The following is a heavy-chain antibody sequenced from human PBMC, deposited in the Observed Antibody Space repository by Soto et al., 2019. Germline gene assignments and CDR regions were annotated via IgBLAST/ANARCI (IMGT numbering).Heavy chain of an antibody. CDR2: ISSSSSYI. J-gene: IGHJ6*03. CDR1: GFTFSSYS. CDR3: ARDARVVPAAMPGSKRGFYYYYYYMDV. D-gene: IGHD2-2*01. Sequence: GGSLRLSCAASGFTFSSYSMNWVRQAPGKGLEWVSSISSSSSYIYYADSVKGRFTISRDNAKNSLYLQMNSLRAEDTAVYYCARDARVVPAAMPGSKRGFYYYYYYMDVWGKGTTVTVSS. V-gene: IGHV3-21*01.